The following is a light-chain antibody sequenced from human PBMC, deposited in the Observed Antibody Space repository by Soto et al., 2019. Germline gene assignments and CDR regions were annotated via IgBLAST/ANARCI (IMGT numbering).Light chain of an antibody. CDR2: GAS. CDR3: QRYFNWPYT. CDR1: QSVTSN. Sequence: EIVMTQSPATLSVSPGERANLSCRASQSVTSNLAWYQQKPGRAPRLLIYGASTRATGIPAMFSGSGSGTEFTLTISNLQSEDFALYYFQRYFNWPYTFGQGTKLEI. J-gene: IGKJ2*01. V-gene: IGKV3-15*01.